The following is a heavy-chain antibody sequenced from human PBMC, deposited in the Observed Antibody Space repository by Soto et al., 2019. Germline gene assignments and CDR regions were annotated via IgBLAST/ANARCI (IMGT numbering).Heavy chain of an antibody. V-gene: IGHV3-7*01. Sequence: PGGSLRLSCAASGFTFSSYWMSWVRQAPGKGLEWVANIKQDGSEKYYVDSVKGRFTISRDNAKNSLYLQMNSLRAEDTAVYYCARDPTCGHYALFDYWGQGTLVTGSS. CDR1: GFTFSSYW. CDR2: IKQDGSEK. D-gene: IGHD4-17*01. CDR3: ARDPTCGHYALFDY. J-gene: IGHJ4*02.